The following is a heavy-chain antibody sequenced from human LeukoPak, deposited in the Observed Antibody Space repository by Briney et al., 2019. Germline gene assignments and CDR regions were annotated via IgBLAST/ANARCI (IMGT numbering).Heavy chain of an antibody. Sequence: PSETLSLTCAVSGYSISSAYYWGWIRQSPGKGLEWIISFYHSGSTYYNPSLKSRVTMSLDTSKNQFSLKLSSVTAADTAVYYCARHRGLWNYPFDYRGQGTLVTVSS. CDR2: FYHSGST. J-gene: IGHJ4*02. CDR1: GYSISSAYY. D-gene: IGHD1-7*01. V-gene: IGHV4-38-2*01. CDR3: ARHRGLWNYPFDY.